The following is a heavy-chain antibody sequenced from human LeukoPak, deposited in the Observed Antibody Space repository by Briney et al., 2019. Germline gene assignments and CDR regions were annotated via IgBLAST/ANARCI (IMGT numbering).Heavy chain of an antibody. J-gene: IGHJ4*02. CDR3: AREVVRGNSY. V-gene: IGHV4-34*01. CDR1: GGSFSGYY. CDR2: INHSGST. D-gene: IGHD3-10*01. Sequence: PSETLSLTCAVYGGSFSGYYWSWIRQPPGKGLEWIGEINHSGSTNYNPSLKSRVTISIDTSKNQFSLKLTSVTAADTAVYYCAREVVRGNSYWGQGTLVTVSS.